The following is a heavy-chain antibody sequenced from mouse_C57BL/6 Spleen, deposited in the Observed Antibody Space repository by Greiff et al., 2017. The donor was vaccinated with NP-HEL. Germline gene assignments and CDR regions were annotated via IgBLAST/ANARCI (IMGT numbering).Heavy chain of an antibody. CDR2: ISYSFRN. CDR1: ASCHPLVSS. J-gene: IGHJ1*03. CDR3: ERDQETYSNYVDWYFDV. V-gene: IGHV3-6*01. Sequence: EVQRVESGPGLVKPAQSLSLTCSVHASCHPLVSSFHFILHFPGNKLEWMGYISYSFRNNYNPSLKNRISITRDTSKNQFFLKLNSVTTEDTATYYCERDQETYSNYVDWYFDVWGTGTTVTVSS. D-gene: IGHD2-5*01.